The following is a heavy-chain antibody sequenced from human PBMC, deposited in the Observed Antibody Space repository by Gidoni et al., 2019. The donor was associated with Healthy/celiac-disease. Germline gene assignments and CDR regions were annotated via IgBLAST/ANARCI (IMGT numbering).Heavy chain of an antibody. J-gene: IGHJ4*02. V-gene: IGHV1-58*01. CDR1: GFTFTSSA. CDR3: AADPPMVRGAFDY. Sequence: QMQLVQSGPEVKKPGTSVKVSCKASGFTFTSSAVQWVRQARGQRLDWIGWIVVGSGNTNYAQKFQERVTITRDMSTSTAYMELSSLRSEDTAVYYCAADPPMVRGAFDYWGQGTLVTVSS. D-gene: IGHD3-10*01. CDR2: IVVGSGNT.